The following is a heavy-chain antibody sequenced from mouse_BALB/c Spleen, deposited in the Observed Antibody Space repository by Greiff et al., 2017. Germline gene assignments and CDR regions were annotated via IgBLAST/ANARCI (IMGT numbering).Heavy chain of an antibody. CDR2: ISSGSSTI. V-gene: IGHV5-17*02. J-gene: IGHJ3*01. CDR3: AREYDRVFAY. CDR1: GFTFSSFG. D-gene: IGHD2-12*01. Sequence: EVQVVESGGGLVQPGGSRKLSCAASGFTFSSFGMHWVRQAPEKGLEWVAYISSGSSTIYYADTVKGRFTISRDNPKNTLFLQMTSLRSEDTAMYYCAREYDRVFAYWGQGTLVTVSA.